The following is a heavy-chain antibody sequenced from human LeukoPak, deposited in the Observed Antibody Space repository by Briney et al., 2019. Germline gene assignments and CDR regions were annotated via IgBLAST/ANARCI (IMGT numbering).Heavy chain of an antibody. CDR1: GFNFSSYG. J-gene: IGHJ4*02. CDR2: IWYDGSNK. Sequence: GRSLRLSCAASGFNFSSYGMHWVRQAPGKGLEWVAVIWYDGSNKYYADSVKGRFTISRDNSKNTLYLQMNSLRAEDTAVYYCASTSGWYEPIDYWGQGTLVTVSS. D-gene: IGHD6-19*01. V-gene: IGHV3-33*01. CDR3: ASTSGWYEPIDY.